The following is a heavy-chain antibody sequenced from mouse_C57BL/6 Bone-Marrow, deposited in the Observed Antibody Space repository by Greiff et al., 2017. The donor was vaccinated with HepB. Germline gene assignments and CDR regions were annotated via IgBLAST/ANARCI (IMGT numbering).Heavy chain of an antibody. CDR2: IWGDGST. CDR1: GFSLTSYG. D-gene: IGHD1-1*01. Sequence: VQLVESGPGLVAPSQSLSITCTVSGFSLTSYGVSWVRQPPGKGLEWLGVIWGDGSTNYHSALISRLSISKDYSKSQVFLKLNSLQTDDTATYYCAKEGGYYDVSSSLLWYFDVWGTGTTVTVSS. CDR3: AKEGGYYDVSSSLLWYFDV. V-gene: IGHV2-3*01. J-gene: IGHJ1*03.